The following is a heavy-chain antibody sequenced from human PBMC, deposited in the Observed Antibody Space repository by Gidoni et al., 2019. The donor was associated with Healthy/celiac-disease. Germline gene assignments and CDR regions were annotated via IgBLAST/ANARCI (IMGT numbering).Heavy chain of an antibody. D-gene: IGHD3-22*01. CDR3: VKQYYYDSSGYYFPFDY. Sequence: EVQLVESGGGLVQPGGSLRLPCSASGFTFSRYAMHWVRQAPGKGLEYVSGISSNGGSTYYADSVKGRFTISRDNSKNTLYLQMSSLRAEDTAVYYCVKQYYYDSSGYYFPFDYWGQGTLVTVSS. J-gene: IGHJ4*02. CDR1: GFTFSRYA. V-gene: IGHV3-64D*06. CDR2: ISSNGGST.